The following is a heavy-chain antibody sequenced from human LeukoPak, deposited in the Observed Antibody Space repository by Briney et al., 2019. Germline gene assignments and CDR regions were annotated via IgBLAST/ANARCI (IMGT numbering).Heavy chain of an antibody. Sequence: PGGSLRLSCAASGFTFSSYSMNWVRQAPGKGLEWVSSISSSSSYIYYADSVKGRFTISRDNAKNSLYLQMNSLRDEDTAVYYCARVRLEWLEDDAFDIWGQGTMVTVSS. J-gene: IGHJ3*02. CDR2: ISSSSSYI. D-gene: IGHD6-19*01. V-gene: IGHV3-21*01. CDR3: ARVRLEWLEDDAFDI. CDR1: GFTFSSYS.